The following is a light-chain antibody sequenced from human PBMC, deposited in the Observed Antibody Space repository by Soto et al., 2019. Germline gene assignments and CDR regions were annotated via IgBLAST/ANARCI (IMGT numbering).Light chain of an antibody. Sequence: EIVLTQSPGTLSLSLGERVTLSCMASQTVRSIYVAWYQQKVGQAPRLLIYGVSSRVTGIPDRFSGSGPGTDFTLTISRLEQEDFAVYYCQQYGSSPITFGQGTRLEIK. CDR2: GVS. CDR3: QQYGSSPIT. CDR1: QTVRSIY. J-gene: IGKJ5*01. V-gene: IGKV3-20*01.